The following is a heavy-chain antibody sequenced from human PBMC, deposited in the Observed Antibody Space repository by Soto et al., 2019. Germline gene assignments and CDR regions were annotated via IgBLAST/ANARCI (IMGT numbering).Heavy chain of an antibody. Sequence: PGGSLRLSCVGSGFTFSSYAMSWVRQAPGKGLEWVSAISRGGDVTYYSDSVKGRFTISRDNSKNTLLLQMDSLRAEDTALYYCTKHMIALATASIYWGQGALVTV. D-gene: IGHD3-16*01. J-gene: IGHJ4*02. CDR3: TKHMIALATASIY. CDR2: ISRGGDVT. V-gene: IGHV3-23*01. CDR1: GFTFSSYA.